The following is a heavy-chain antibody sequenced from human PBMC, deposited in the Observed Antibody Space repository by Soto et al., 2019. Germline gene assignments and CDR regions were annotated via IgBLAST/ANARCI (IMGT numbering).Heavy chain of an antibody. CDR3: AKLTAA. Sequence: LRLSCAASGFTFSSYGMHWVRQAPGKGLEWVAVISYDGSNKYYADSVKGRFTISRDNSKNTLYLQMNSLRAEDTAVYYCAKLTAAWGQGTLVTVSS. D-gene: IGHD6-13*01. CDR1: GFTFSSYG. J-gene: IGHJ4*02. V-gene: IGHV3-30*18. CDR2: ISYDGSNK.